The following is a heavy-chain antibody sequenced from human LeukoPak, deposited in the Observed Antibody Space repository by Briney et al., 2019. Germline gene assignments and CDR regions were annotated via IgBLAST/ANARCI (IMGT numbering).Heavy chain of an antibody. Sequence: ASVKVSCKASGDTFSSYAISWVRQAPGQGLEWMGRIIPILGIANYAQKFQGRVTITADKSTSTAYMELSSLRSEDTTVYYCARLLAQRGWYDQDQFDYWGQGTLVTVSS. CDR2: IIPILGIA. CDR1: GDTFSSYA. D-gene: IGHD1-14*01. CDR3: ARLLAQRGWYDQDQFDY. V-gene: IGHV1-69*04. J-gene: IGHJ4*02.